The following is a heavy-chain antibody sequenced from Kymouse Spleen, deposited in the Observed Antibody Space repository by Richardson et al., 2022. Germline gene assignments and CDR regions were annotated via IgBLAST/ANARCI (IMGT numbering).Heavy chain of an antibody. CDR1: GFTFSSYW. J-gene: IGHJ1*01. Sequence: EVQLVESGGGLVQPGGSLRLSCAASGFTFSSYWMSWVRQAPGKGLEWVANIKQDGSEKYYVDSVKGRFTISRDNAKNSLYLQMNSLRAEDTAVYYCARGGIAVVEYFQHWGQGTLVTVSS. V-gene: IGHV3-7*01. D-gene: IGHD6-19*01. CDR3: ARGGIAVVEYFQH. CDR2: IKQDGSEK.